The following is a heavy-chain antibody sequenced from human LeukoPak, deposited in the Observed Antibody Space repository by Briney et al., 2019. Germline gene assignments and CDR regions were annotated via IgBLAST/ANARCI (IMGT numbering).Heavy chain of an antibody. Sequence: SETLSLTCTVSGGSTSSYYWSWIRQSAGKGLEWIGRIYVSGSTTYNPSLNSRVTMSLDTSKNQFSLKLRSVTAADTAVYYCAREGRWLQFGYFDYWGQGTLVTVSS. V-gene: IGHV4-4*07. D-gene: IGHD5-24*01. CDR2: IYVSGST. CDR1: GGSTSSYY. J-gene: IGHJ4*02. CDR3: AREGRWLQFGYFDY.